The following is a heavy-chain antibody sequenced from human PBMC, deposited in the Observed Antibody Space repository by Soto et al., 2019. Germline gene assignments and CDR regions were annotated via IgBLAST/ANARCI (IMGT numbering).Heavy chain of an antibody. D-gene: IGHD5-12*01. CDR3: ARHRGSPGAYFGMDV. CDR2: IYPGDSDT. Sequence: PGESLKISCKGSGYSFTSYWINWVRQMPGKDLEWMGVIYPGDSDTRYSPSFQGQVTISADKSINTAYLQWRSLKASDTAVYYCARHRGSPGAYFGMDVWGQGTTVTVSS. J-gene: IGHJ6*02. V-gene: IGHV5-51*01. CDR1: GYSFTSYW.